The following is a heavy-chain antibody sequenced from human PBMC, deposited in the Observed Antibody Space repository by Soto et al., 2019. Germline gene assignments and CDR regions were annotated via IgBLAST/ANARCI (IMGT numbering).Heavy chain of an antibody. D-gene: IGHD2-2*01. J-gene: IGHJ6*03. CDR2: ISSSSSYI. Sequence: GGSLRLSCAASGFTFSSYSMNWVRQAPGKGLEWVSSISSSSSYIYYADSVKGRFTISRDNAKNSLYLQMNSLRAEDTAVYYCARDQDCSSTSCSALYYMDVWGKGTTVTVSS. CDR3: ARDQDCSSTSCSALYYMDV. V-gene: IGHV3-21*01. CDR1: GFTFSSYS.